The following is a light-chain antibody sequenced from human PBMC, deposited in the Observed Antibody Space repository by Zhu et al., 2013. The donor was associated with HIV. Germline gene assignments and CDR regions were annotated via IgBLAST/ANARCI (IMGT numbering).Light chain of an antibody. J-gene: IGKJ2*01. Sequence: DIVMTQSPDSLALSLGERATINCKSSQSVLYSSNKKHYLAWYQQKLGQPPKLLIYWASTRESGVPDRFSGSGSGTDFSLTISSLQAEDAAVYYCQQYYSTPYNFGQGTKLEI. CDR1: QSVLYSSNKKHY. CDR2: WAS. V-gene: IGKV4-1*01. CDR3: QQYYSTPYN.